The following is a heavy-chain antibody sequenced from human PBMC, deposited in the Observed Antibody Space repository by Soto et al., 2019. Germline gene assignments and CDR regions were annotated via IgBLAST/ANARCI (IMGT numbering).Heavy chain of an antibody. V-gene: IGHV4-59*01. Sequence: SETLSLTCTVSDGSISSYYWSWIRQPPRKGLEWIGYIYYSGSTNYNPSLKSRVTISVDTSKNQFSLKLSSVTAADTAVYYCARDALYYDFWSGYRHYYMDVWGKGTTVTVSS. D-gene: IGHD3-3*01. J-gene: IGHJ6*03. CDR1: DGSISSYY. CDR3: ARDALYYDFWSGYRHYYMDV. CDR2: IYYSGST.